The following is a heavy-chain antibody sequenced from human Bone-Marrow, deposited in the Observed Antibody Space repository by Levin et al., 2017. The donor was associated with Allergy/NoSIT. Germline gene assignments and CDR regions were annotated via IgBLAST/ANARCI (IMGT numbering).Heavy chain of an antibody. CDR3: ARGGNSIYYFYYYMDV. V-gene: IGHV1-3*01. J-gene: IGHJ6*03. D-gene: IGHD1-1*01. Sequence: AASVKVSCKASGYPFTHYAIHWVRQAPGQTLEWMGWIHAGNGNTKYSQKFQGRVTITMDTSASTAYIDLSSLKSEDTGVYYCARGGNSIYYFYYYMDVWGEGTTVSVSS. CDR1: GYPFTHYA. CDR2: IHAGNGNT.